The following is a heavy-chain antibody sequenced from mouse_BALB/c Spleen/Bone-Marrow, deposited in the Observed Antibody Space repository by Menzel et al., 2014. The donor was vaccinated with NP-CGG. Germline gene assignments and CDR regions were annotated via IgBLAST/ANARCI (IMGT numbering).Heavy chain of an antibody. CDR1: GYTFTSYW. CDR3: ARGGYLFAY. Sequence: PGAELVKPGAPVKLSCKASGYTFTSYWMNWVKQRPGRGLEWIGRIDPSDSETHYNQKFKDKATLTVDKSSSTAYIQLSSLTSEDSAVYYCARGGYLFAYWGQGTLVTVSA. CDR2: IDPSDSET. D-gene: IGHD3-1*01. J-gene: IGHJ3*01. V-gene: IGHV1-69*02.